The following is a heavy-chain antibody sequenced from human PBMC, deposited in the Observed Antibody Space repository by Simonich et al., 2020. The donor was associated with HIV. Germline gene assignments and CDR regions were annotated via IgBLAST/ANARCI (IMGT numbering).Heavy chain of an antibody. D-gene: IGHD6-13*01. CDR3: ARGLFLSSWAPFHY. Sequence: QVQLQESGPGLVKPSETLSLTCTVSGDTISSYYWSWIRQPPGKGLEWIGHIYYTGITNYYPSLKSRFTISVDTSKNQFSLNLTSVTAADTAVYYCARGLFLSSWAPFHYWGQGTLVTVSS. CDR2: IYYTGIT. CDR1: GDTISSYY. J-gene: IGHJ4*02. V-gene: IGHV4-59*08.